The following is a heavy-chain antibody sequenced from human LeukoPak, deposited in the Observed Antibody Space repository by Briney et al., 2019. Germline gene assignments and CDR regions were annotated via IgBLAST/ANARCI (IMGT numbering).Heavy chain of an antibody. D-gene: IGHD1-1*01. Sequence: SETLSLTCTVSGYAIRNGYHWGWIRQPPGKGLELIAIIHRSGSTYHNPSLKSRVTMSVDTSKNQFSLILNSVTAADTAVYYCARVNWVPDYWGQGTLVTVSS. V-gene: IGHV4-38-2*02. CDR2: IHRSGST. CDR3: ARVNWVPDY. J-gene: IGHJ4*02. CDR1: GYAIRNGYH.